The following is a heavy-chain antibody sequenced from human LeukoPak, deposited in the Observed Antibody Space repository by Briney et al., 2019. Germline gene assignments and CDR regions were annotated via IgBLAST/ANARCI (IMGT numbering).Heavy chain of an antibody. CDR2: INPNSGGT. J-gene: IGHJ4*02. Sequence: ASVKVSCKASGYTFTGYYVHWVRQGPGQGPEWMGWINPNSGGTNYAQKFQGRVTMTRDTSISTAYMELSRLRSDDTAVYYCARVLTLRTGHFDYWGQGTLVTVSS. CDR1: GYTFTGYY. D-gene: IGHD1-1*01. V-gene: IGHV1-2*02. CDR3: ARVLTLRTGHFDY.